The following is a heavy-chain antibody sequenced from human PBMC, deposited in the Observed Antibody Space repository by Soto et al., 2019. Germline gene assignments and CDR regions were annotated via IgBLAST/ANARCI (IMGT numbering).Heavy chain of an antibody. J-gene: IGHJ4*01. V-gene: IGHV3-21*01. CDR1: GFTFSSYS. CDR3: AREADYGSIGLDY. Sequence: PGGSLRLSCAASGFTFSSYSMNWVRQAPGKGLEWVSSISSRSSYIYYADSVKGRFSISRDNPKNSLYLQMNSLRAEDTAVYYCAREADYGSIGLDYWGHGTLVTVSS. D-gene: IGHD3-10*01. CDR2: ISSRSSYI.